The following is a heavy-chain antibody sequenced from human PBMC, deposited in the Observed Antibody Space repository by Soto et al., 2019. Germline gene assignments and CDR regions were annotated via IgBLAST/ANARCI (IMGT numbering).Heavy chain of an antibody. CDR3: AKDPSTGPPDC. Sequence: GGSLRLSCAAAGFMFSSYGMSWVRQTPGKGLQWVATIHPSGGSTHYAESVRGRFTISRDNYRDTLYLQMNSLRAEDTAVYYCAKDPSTGPPDCWGQGALVTVSS. D-gene: IGHD3-9*01. CDR2: IHPSGGST. V-gene: IGHV3-23*01. CDR1: GFMFSSYG. J-gene: IGHJ4*02.